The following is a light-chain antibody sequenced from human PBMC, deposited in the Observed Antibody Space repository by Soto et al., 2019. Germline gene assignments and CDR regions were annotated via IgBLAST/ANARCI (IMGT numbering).Light chain of an antibody. V-gene: IGKV3-20*01. CDR1: QSVSSSY. CDR2: GVF. Sequence: EIVLTQSRGTLSLSPWERATLSCRASQSVSSSYLAWYQQKPGQAPRLLIYGVFTRADDIPDRFSGSGSGTNFTLTISSLQSEDFAVYYCQQYNNWPPITFGQGTRLEIK. J-gene: IGKJ5*01. CDR3: QQYNNWPPIT.